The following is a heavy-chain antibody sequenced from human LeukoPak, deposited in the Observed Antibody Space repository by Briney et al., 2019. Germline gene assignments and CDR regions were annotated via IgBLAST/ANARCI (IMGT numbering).Heavy chain of an antibody. CDR3: ARLGLGKAFDT. CDR1: GYSFTTYF. D-gene: IGHD3-16*01. V-gene: IGHV1-46*01. J-gene: IGHJ3*02. Sequence: ASVKVSCKASGYSFTTYFIHWVRQAPGQGLEWLGLVNPSTGSTKYAQKFQGRVTMSRDTSTNTVYMELASLRSEDTAVYYCARLGLGKAFDTWGHGTMVTVSS. CDR2: VNPSTGST.